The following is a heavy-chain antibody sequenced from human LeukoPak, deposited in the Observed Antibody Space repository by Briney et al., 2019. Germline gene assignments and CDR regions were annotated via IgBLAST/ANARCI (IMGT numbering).Heavy chain of an antibody. CDR1: GFTFGTYH. Sequence: GGSLRLSCAASGFTFGTYHMHWVRQAPGKGLEWVASISYDGSDKVFPDSVKGRFAISRDNPNNTLYLQMNSLRPEDTAVYFCARDRVAVYCSGGNCQSRYYYYDMDVWGQGTTVTVSS. D-gene: IGHD2-15*01. J-gene: IGHJ6*02. V-gene: IGHV3-30*09. CDR3: ARDRVAVYCSGGNCQSRYYYYDMDV. CDR2: ISYDGSDK.